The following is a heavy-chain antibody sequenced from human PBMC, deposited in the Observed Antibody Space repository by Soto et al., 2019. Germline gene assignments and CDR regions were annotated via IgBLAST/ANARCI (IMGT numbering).Heavy chain of an antibody. CDR2: ISAYNGNT. Sequence: ASVKVSCKASGYTFTSYGISWVRQAPGQGLEWMGWISAYNGNTNYAQKLQGRVTMTTDTSTSTAYMELRSLRSDDTAVYYCAKERKSGYDRPPYFAYWGQGTLVTVSS. V-gene: IGHV1-18*01. D-gene: IGHD5-12*01. CDR1: GYTFTSYG. J-gene: IGHJ4*02. CDR3: AKERKSGYDRPPYFAY.